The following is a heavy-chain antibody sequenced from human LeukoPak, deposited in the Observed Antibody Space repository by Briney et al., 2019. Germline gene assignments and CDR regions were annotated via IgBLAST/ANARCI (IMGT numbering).Heavy chain of an antibody. D-gene: IGHD6-19*01. CDR3: ARGKQWLESYYFDY. J-gene: IGHJ4*02. CDR1: GFTLSSYG. V-gene: IGHV3-33*01. Sequence: GRSLRLSCAASGFTLSSYGMHGVRQAPGKGLEWVAVIWYDGSNKYYADSVKGRFTISRDNSKNTLYLQMNSLRAEDTAVYYCARGKQWLESYYFDYWGQGTLVTVSS. CDR2: IWYDGSNK.